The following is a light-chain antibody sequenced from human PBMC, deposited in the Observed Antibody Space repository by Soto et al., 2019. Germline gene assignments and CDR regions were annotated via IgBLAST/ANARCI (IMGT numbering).Light chain of an antibody. V-gene: IGLV1-40*01. CDR2: GNN. CDR1: SSNIGAGYD. CDR3: QSYDSLSGSKV. Sequence: SVLTQPPSVSAAPGQRVTISFTGSSSNIGAGYDVHWYQHLPGTAATILISGNNNRPSGVPDRFSGSKSDTSASLANTGLQADDEADYYCQSYDSLSGSKVFGTETKGTV. J-gene: IGLJ1*01.